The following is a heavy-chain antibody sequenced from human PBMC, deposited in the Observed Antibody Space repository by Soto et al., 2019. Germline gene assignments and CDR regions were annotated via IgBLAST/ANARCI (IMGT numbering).Heavy chain of an antibody. CDR2: ISGGNT. Sequence: GGSLRLSCAASGFTFSNYGMSWVRQAPGKGLEWVSSISGGNTFYAGSVKGRFTISRDNSKNTLYLQMNSLTAEDTAVYCCAKAPSSDCNSGACSLRSWGQGTLVTVSS. D-gene: IGHD2-21*01. CDR1: GFTFSNYG. CDR3: AKAPSSDCNSGACSLRS. J-gene: IGHJ5*02. V-gene: IGHV3-23*01.